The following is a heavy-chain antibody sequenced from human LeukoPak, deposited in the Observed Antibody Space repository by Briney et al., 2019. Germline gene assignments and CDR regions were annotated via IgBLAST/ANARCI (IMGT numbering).Heavy chain of an antibody. J-gene: IGHJ4*02. CDR1: GYTFTSYY. CDR3: ARPRVGATYYFDY. D-gene: IGHD1-26*01. V-gene: IGHV1-46*01. CDR2: INPSGGST. Sequence: ASVKVSCTASGYTFTSYYMHWVRQAPGQGLEWMGIINPSGGSTSYAQKFQGRVTMTRDMSTSTVYMELSSLRSEDTAVYYCARPRVGATYYFDYWGQGTLVTVSS.